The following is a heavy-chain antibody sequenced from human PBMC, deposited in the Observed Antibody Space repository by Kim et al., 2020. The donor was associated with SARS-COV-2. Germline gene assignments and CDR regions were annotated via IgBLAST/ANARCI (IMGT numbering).Heavy chain of an antibody. CDR3: ARDRVGATRSFDY. J-gene: IGHJ4*02. D-gene: IGHD1-26*01. Sequence: YAQKFQGRVTRTRDTSISTAYVELSRLRSDDTALYYCARDRVGATRSFDYWGQGTLVTVSS. V-gene: IGHV1-2*02.